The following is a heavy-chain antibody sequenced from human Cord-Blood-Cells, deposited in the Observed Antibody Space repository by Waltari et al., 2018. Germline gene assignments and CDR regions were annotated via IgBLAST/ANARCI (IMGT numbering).Heavy chain of an antibody. CDR2: IKSKTDGGTT. J-gene: IGHJ4*02. V-gene: IGHV3-15*01. CDR1: GFTFSNAW. D-gene: IGHD2-21*02. Sequence: EVQLVESGGGLVKPGGSLRLSCAASGFTFSNAWMSWVRQAPGKGLEWVGRIKSKTDGGTTDYAAPVKGRFTISRDDSKNTLYLQMNSLKTEDTAVYYCTTVDYCGGDCYSFDYWGQGTLVTVSS. CDR3: TTVDYCGGDCYSFDY.